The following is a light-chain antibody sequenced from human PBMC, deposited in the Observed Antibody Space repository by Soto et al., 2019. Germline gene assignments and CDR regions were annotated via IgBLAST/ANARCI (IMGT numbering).Light chain of an antibody. CDR2: AAS. CDR1: QSISSC. Sequence: IQITQYPSSLCSSVGDRVTITCLSSQSISSCLNCYQQKRGKAPKLLIYAASSVKSGVPSMFSGSGSGKDLTVTIRSPPPEDFETYSCKKSYSTIGSLRQGKKVDSK. J-gene: IGKJ2*03. CDR3: KKSYSTIGS. V-gene: IGKV1-39*01.